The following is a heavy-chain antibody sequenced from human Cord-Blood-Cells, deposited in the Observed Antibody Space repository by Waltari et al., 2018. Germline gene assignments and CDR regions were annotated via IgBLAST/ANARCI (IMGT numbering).Heavy chain of an antibody. J-gene: IGHJ4*02. Sequence: QITLKESGPTLVKPTQTLTLTCTFSGFSLSTSGVGVGWIRQPPGKALEWLALIYGNDDKRYSPSLKSRLTITKDTSKNQVVLTMTNMDPVDTATYYCAHSRAAAGTNHLDYWGQGTLVTVSS. V-gene: IGHV2-5*01. CDR1: GFSLSTSGVG. D-gene: IGHD6-13*01. CDR3: AHSRAAAGTNHLDY. CDR2: IYGNDDK.